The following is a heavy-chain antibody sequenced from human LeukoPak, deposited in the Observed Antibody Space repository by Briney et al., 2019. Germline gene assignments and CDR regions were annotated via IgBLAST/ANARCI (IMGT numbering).Heavy chain of an antibody. CDR3: ARDSTQSGPVVVGATYAGLDY. Sequence: AGGSLRLSCAASGFTFGDYGMTWVRQAPGKGLEWVSNINWNGGSTRYADSVKGRFTISRDNAKNCLYLQMNSLRAEDTALYYCARDSTQSGPVVVGATYAGLDYWGQGALVTVSS. CDR2: INWNGGST. CDR1: GFTFGDYG. V-gene: IGHV3-20*04. D-gene: IGHD2-15*01. J-gene: IGHJ4*02.